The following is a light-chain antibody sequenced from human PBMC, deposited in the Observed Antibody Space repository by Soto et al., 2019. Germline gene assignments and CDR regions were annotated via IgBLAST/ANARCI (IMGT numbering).Light chain of an antibody. CDR2: AAS. CDR3: QQSYSTPYT. Sequence: DIQVTQSPSSLSASVGDRVTISCRASQSISTYLNWYQHKPGKAPKLLIHAASSLRSGVPPRFSGSGSGTDFTLTISSLQPEDFATYYCQQSYSTPYTCGQGTKLEIK. V-gene: IGKV1-39*01. CDR1: QSISTY. J-gene: IGKJ2*01.